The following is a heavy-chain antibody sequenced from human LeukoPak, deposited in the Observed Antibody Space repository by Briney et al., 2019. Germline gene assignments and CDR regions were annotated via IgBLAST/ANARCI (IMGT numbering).Heavy chain of an antibody. V-gene: IGHV1-2*02. Sequence: ASVKVSCKASGYTFTGYYMHWVRQAPGQGLEWMGWINPNSGGTNYAQKFQGRVTMTRDTSISTAYMELSRLRSDDTAVYYCARSVVPAAIDGDAFDIWGQGTMVTVSS. CDR2: INPNSGGT. CDR1: GYTFTGYY. D-gene: IGHD2-2*02. CDR3: ARSVVPAAIDGDAFDI. J-gene: IGHJ3*02.